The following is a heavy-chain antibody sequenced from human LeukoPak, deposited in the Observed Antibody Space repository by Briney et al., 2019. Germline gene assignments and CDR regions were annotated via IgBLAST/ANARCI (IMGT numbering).Heavy chain of an antibody. Sequence: PSETLSLTCSVSRGSITGHYWSWVRQPPGKGPEWLGYVHSSGTTSYNPSLKSRVTISADTSKNQFSLKMTSLTTADTGVYYCAALGDNNSWNNFWGQGTLVTVS. CDR1: RGSITGHY. CDR2: VHSSGTT. CDR3: AALGDNNSWNNF. J-gene: IGHJ4*02. D-gene: IGHD1/OR15-1a*01. V-gene: IGHV4-59*11.